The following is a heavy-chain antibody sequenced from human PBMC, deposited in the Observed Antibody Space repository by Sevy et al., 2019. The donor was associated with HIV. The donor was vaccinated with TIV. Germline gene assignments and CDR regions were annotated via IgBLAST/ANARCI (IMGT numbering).Heavy chain of an antibody. CDR3: AKVGPHCSGGTCYHPLFDY. CDR2: LSYDGRVK. Sequence: GGSLRLSCAASGFTFSTYGMHWVRQAPGKGLEWVAVLSYDGRVKYYGNSVKGRFTISRDNSKNTLYLQMNSLRDEDTAVYYCAKVGPHCSGGTCYHPLFDYCGQGTLVTVSS. CDR1: GFTFSTYG. D-gene: IGHD2-15*01. V-gene: IGHV3-30*18. J-gene: IGHJ4*02.